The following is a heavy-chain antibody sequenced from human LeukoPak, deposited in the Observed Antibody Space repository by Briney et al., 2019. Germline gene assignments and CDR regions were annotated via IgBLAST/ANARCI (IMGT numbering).Heavy chain of an antibody. CDR2: INQDGTEK. CDR1: GFTFTTYW. CDR3: ARSARLMKGVVEVTALDD. V-gene: IGHV3-7*01. Sequence: GGSLRLSCAASGFTFTTYWMSWVRQLPGKGLEWVANINQDGTEKYYVDSVKGRFTISRDNAKNSLDLQMNSLRADDTAVYYCARSARLMKGVVEVTALDDWGQGTLVTVSS. D-gene: IGHD3-3*01. J-gene: IGHJ4*02.